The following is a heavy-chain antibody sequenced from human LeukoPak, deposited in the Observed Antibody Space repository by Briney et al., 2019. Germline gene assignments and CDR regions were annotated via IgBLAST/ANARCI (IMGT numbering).Heavy chain of an antibody. CDR1: GFTFSSYA. CDR3: AKDSCSGGSCYFGLDY. Sequence: GGSLRLSCAASGFTFSSYAMSWVRQAPGKGLEWVSAISGSGGSTYHADSVKGRFTISRDNSKNTLYLQMNSLRAEDTAVYYCAKDSCSGGSCYFGLDYWGQGTLVTVSS. D-gene: IGHD2-15*01. J-gene: IGHJ4*02. CDR2: ISGSGGST. V-gene: IGHV3-23*01.